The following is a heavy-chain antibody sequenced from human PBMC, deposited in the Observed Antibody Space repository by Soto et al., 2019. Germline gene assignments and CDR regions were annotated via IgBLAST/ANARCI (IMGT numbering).Heavy chain of an antibody. V-gene: IGHV3-33*01. CDR3: ARGPPYYDFQYYHNMDV. D-gene: IGHD3-3*01. Sequence: PGESLKISCAASGFTFSTYGMHWVRQTPGKGLEWVSLIWYDGGKTYYADSVKGRFSISRDNSKNTIYLQMNSLRAEDTAVYYCARGPPYYDFQYYHNMDVWGQGTTVTVSS. CDR1: GFTFSTYG. J-gene: IGHJ6*02. CDR2: IWYDGGKT.